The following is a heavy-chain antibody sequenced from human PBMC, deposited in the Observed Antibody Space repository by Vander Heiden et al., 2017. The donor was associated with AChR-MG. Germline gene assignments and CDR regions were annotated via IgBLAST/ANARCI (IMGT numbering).Heavy chain of an antibody. CDR2: ISWNSGSI. D-gene: IGHD3-22*01. J-gene: IGHJ4*02. CDR1: GFTFDDYA. CDR3: AKDSYDSSGYFPAPFDY. V-gene: IGHV3-9*01. Sequence: EVQLVESGGGLVQPGRSLRLSCAASGFTFDDYAMHWVRQAPGKGLEWVSGISWNSGSIGYADSVKGRFTISRDNAKNSLYLQMNSLRAEDTALYYCAKDSYDSSGYFPAPFDYWGQGTLVTVSS.